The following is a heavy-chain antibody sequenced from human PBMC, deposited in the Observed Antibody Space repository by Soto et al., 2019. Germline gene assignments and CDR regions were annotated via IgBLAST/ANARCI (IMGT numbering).Heavy chain of an antibody. D-gene: IGHD3-3*01. CDR3: ARMSDYYYYGMDV. Sequence: QVQLQESGPGLVKPSETLSLTCTVSGGSISSYYWSWIRQPPGKGLEWIGYIYYSGSTNYNPSLKSRVTISVDTSKNQFSLKQSSVTAADTAVYYCARMSDYYYYGMDVWGQGTTVTVSS. V-gene: IGHV4-59*01. J-gene: IGHJ6*02. CDR1: GGSISSYY. CDR2: IYYSGST.